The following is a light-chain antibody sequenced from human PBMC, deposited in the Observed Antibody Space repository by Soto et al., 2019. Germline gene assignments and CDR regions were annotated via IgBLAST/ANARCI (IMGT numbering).Light chain of an antibody. CDR3: AAWDDSLNGVV. J-gene: IGLJ3*02. CDR2: STT. Sequence: QSVLTQPPSASGTPGQRVTMSCSGSSSNIGSNTVNWYQQLPGTAPKLLIYSTTLRPSGVPDRFSGSKSGTSASLAISGLQSEDEADYYCAAWDDSLNGVVFGGGTKLTVL. V-gene: IGLV1-44*01. CDR1: SSNIGSNT.